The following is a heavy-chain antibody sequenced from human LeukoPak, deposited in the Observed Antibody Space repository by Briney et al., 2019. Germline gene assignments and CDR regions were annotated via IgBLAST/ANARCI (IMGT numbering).Heavy chain of an antibody. Sequence: SETLSLTCAVYGGSFSGYYWSWIRQHPGKGLEWIGYIYYSGSTYYNPSLKSRVTISVDTSKNQFSLKLSSVTAADTAVYYCAREVTYYYDSSVAFDIWGQGTMVTVSS. J-gene: IGHJ3*02. CDR1: GGSFSGYY. CDR2: IYYSGST. CDR3: AREVTYYYDSSVAFDI. D-gene: IGHD3-22*01. V-gene: IGHV4-31*11.